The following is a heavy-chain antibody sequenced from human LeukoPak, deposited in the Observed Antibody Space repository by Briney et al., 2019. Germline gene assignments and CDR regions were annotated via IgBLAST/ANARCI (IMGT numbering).Heavy chain of an antibody. CDR2: IYYSGST. V-gene: IGHV4-59*08. CDR3: AVGGYEILTGDKVDY. Sequence: ETLSLTCTVSGGSLSNYYWSWIRLPPGKGLEWIGYIYYSGSTNYNPSLKSRVTISVDTSKNQFSLKLSSVTAADTAVYYCAVGGYEILTGDKVDYWGQGTLVTVSS. D-gene: IGHD3-9*01. CDR1: GGSLSNYY. J-gene: IGHJ4*02.